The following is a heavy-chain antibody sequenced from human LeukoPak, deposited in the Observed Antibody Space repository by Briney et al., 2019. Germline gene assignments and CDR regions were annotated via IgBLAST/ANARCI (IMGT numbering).Heavy chain of an antibody. CDR3: VRLRWELLAPYFDH. D-gene: IGHD2-15*01. CDR2: IYHSGST. J-gene: IGHJ4*02. CDR1: TDSTYTYY. V-gene: IGHV4-59*01. Sequence: LSQTLSPTRAVSTDSTYTYYWSWIRQSPGQGLEGIGHIYHSGSTDYNPSFKSRVTISIDMSKKEFSLKLTSVTVADTAMYYCVRLRWELLAPYFDHWGQGAFVIVSS.